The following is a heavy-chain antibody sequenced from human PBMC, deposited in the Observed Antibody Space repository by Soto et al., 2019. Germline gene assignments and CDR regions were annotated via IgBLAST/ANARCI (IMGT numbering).Heavy chain of an antibody. V-gene: IGHV1-69*08. CDR3: ARDQGGVEYSSSSTFDY. Sequence: QVPLVQSGAEVKKPGSSVKVSCKASGGTFSSYTISWVRQAPGQGLEWMGRIIPILGIANYAQKFQGRVTITADKSTSTAYMELSSLRSEDTAVYYCARDQGGVEYSSSSTFDYWGQGTLVTVSS. J-gene: IGHJ4*02. D-gene: IGHD6-6*01. CDR2: IIPILGIA. CDR1: GGTFSSYT.